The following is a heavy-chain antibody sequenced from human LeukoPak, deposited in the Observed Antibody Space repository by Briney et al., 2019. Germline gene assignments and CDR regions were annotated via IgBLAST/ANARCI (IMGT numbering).Heavy chain of an antibody. CDR3: ARGDGCSSTSCPFDY. Sequence: SETLSLTCAVHGGSFSGYYWSWIRQPPGKGLEWIGEINHSGSTNYNPSLKSRVTISVDTSKNQFSLKLSSVTAADTAVYYCARGDGCSSTSCPFDYWGQGTLVTVSS. CDR2: INHSGST. CDR1: GGSFSGYY. J-gene: IGHJ4*02. V-gene: IGHV4-34*01. D-gene: IGHD2-2*01.